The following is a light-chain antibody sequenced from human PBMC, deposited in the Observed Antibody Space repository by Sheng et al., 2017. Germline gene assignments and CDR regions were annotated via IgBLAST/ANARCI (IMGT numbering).Light chain of an antibody. CDR2: EVS. Sequence: QSALTQPPSASGSPGQSVTISCTGTSSDVGGYNYVSWYQHHPGKAPKLIIYEVSKRPSGVPDRFSGSKSGNTASLTVSGLQAEDEADYYCCSYAGGSIYVFGSGTKVAVL. V-gene: IGLV2-8*01. CDR1: SSDVGGYNY. J-gene: IGLJ1*01. CDR3: CSYAGGSIYV.